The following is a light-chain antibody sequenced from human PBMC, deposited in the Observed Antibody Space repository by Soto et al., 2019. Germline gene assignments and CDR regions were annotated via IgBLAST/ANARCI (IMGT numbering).Light chain of an antibody. V-gene: IGLV1-44*01. CDR1: XXXFASNT. J-gene: IGLJ1*01. CDR3: AAWDDSLNGYA. CDR2: SNN. Sequence: QSVLNQAXXASXTPGEXGXIXXXXXXXXFASNTVTCYQQLPGTAHKLLIYSNNQRPSGVPDRFSGSKSGTSASLAISVLLSDDEADYYCAAWDDSLNGYAFGTGTX.